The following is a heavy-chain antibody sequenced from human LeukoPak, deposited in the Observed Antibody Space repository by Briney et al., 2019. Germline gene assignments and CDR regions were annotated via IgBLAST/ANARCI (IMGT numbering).Heavy chain of an antibody. CDR2: IYPGDSDT. V-gene: IGHV5-51*01. J-gene: IGHJ6*02. Sequence: NPGESLKISCKGSGYSFTTYWIGWVRQMPVKGLEWMGIIYPGDSDTRYSPSFQGQVTISVDKSISTAYLQWSSLKASDTAIYYCARPSDMGYHYGMDVWGQGTTVTVSS. CDR3: ARPSDMGYHYGMDV. CDR1: GYSFTTYW.